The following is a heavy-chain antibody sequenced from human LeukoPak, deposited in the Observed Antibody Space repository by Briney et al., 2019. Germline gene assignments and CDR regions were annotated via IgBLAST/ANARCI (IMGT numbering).Heavy chain of an antibody. CDR3: ARARGGSYGSIFDY. CDR2: ISAYNANR. Sequence: ASVKVSCKASGGTFSSYTITWVRQAPGQGLEWMGWISAYNANRNYAQKLQGRVTMTTDTSTSTAYMELRSLRSDDTAVYYCARARGGSYGSIFDYWGQGTLVTVSS. V-gene: IGHV1-18*01. CDR1: GGTFSSYT. J-gene: IGHJ4*02. D-gene: IGHD5-18*01.